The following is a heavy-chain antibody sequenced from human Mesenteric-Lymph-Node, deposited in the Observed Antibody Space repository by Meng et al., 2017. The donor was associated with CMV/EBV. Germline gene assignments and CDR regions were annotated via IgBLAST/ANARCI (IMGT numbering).Heavy chain of an antibody. Sequence: SGSTLVKPTQTLTLTCTFSGFSLSTSGVGVGWIRQPPGKALEWLAHIYWNDDKRYSPSLKSRLTITKDTPRNQVVLIMTNLDPVDTATYYCAHMGTYYDFWSGYWPNWFDPWGQGTLVTVSS. D-gene: IGHD3-3*01. CDR2: IYWNDDK. CDR3: AHMGTYYDFWSGYWPNWFDP. CDR1: GFSLSTSGVG. J-gene: IGHJ5*02. V-gene: IGHV2-5*01.